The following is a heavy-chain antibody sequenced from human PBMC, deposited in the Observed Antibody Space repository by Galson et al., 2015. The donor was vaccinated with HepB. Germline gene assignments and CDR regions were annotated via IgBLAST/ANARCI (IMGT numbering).Heavy chain of an antibody. CDR2: IQFRGAT. D-gene: IGHD6-13*01. Sequence: SETLSLTCTVSDASISSNDYFWGWIRQPPGKGLEWIGSIQFRGATYYTPSLRSRLTMSVDTSKRLLSLRLSSVPAADTAVYYCARVRYRNSWFFESWGQGILVIVSS. CDR3: ARVRYRNSWFFES. V-gene: IGHV4-39*02. CDR1: DASISSNDYF. J-gene: IGHJ4*02.